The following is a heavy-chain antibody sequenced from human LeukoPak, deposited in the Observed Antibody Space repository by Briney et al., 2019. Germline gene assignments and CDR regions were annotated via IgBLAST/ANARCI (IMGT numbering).Heavy chain of an antibody. V-gene: IGHV3-21*01. J-gene: IGHJ4*02. CDR3: ARDRGDY. CDR2: ISSSSSYI. CDR1: GFTFSSYS. Sequence: GGSLRLSCAASGFTFSSYSMNWVRQAPGKGLEWVSSISSSSSYINYADSVKGRFTISRDNAKNSLYLQMNSLRAEDTAVYYCARDRGDYWGQGTLVTVSS.